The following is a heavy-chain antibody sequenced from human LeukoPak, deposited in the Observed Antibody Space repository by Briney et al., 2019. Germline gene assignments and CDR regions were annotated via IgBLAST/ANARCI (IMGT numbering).Heavy chain of an antibody. CDR3: ARVLSRSPLDGFDF. CDR1: GGSISSSSYY. V-gene: IGHV4-39*07. J-gene: IGHJ3*01. Sequence: SETLSLTCTVSGGSISSSSYYWGWIRQPPGKGLEWIGDIYYTGTTYYNPSLKSRVTISEDTSKNQFSLKLTSVTAADTAVYYCARVLSRSPLDGFDFWGQGTMVTVSS. D-gene: IGHD3-3*01. CDR2: IYYTGTT.